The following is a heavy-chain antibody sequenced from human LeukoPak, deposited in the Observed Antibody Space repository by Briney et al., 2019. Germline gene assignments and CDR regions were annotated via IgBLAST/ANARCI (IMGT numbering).Heavy chain of an antibody. CDR1: GFTFDDYA. CDR2: ISWNSGSI. Sequence: SLRLSCGASGFTFDDYAMHWVRQAPGKGLEWVSGISWNSGSIGYADSVKGRFTISRDNAKNSLYLQMNSLRAEDTALYYCAKSRTFGGPTDYWGQGTLVTVSS. D-gene: IGHD2/OR15-2a*01. CDR3: AKSRTFGGPTDY. J-gene: IGHJ4*02. V-gene: IGHV3-9*01.